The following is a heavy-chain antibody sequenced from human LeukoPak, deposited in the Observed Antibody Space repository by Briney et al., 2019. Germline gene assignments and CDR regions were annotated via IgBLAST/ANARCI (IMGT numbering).Heavy chain of an antibody. CDR2: ISGSGGST. J-gene: IGHJ4*02. D-gene: IGHD3-22*01. CDR1: GFTFSSYA. V-gene: IGHV3-23*01. CDR3: AKRGYYDSSGYYSTARIDY. Sequence: GGSLRLSCAASGFTFSSYAMSWVRQAPGKGLEWVSAISGSGGSTYYADSVKGRFTISRDNSKNTLYLQMNSLRAEDTAVCYCAKRGYYDSSGYYSTARIDYWGQGTLVTVSS.